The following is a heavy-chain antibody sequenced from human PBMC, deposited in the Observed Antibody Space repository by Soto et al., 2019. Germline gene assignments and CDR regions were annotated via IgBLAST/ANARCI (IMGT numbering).Heavy chain of an antibody. Sequence: GGSLRLSCAASGFTFSNYNMNWVRQAPGKGLEWVSSISSSGYKYYADSVKGRFTISRDNAKNSLYLQVNSLRVEDTAVYFCARDGRAVYAIRPGPDAFDIWGQGTMVTVSS. CDR1: GFTFSNYN. CDR2: ISSSGYK. V-gene: IGHV3-21*01. D-gene: IGHD2-8*01. J-gene: IGHJ3*02. CDR3: ARDGRAVYAIRPGPDAFDI.